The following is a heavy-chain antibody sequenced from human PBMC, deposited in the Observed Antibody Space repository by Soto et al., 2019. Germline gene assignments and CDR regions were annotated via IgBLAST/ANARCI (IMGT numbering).Heavy chain of an antibody. J-gene: IGHJ4*02. Sequence: QVPLVQSGAEVKKPGASVKVSCKASGYTFTSYAMHWVRQAPGQRLEWMGWINAGNGNTKYSQKFQGRVTITRDTSASTAYMELSSLRSEDTAVYYCARPYITIFGVVIDLGYWGQGTLVTVSS. CDR1: GYTFTSYA. CDR2: INAGNGNT. CDR3: ARPYITIFGVVIDLGY. V-gene: IGHV1-3*01. D-gene: IGHD3-3*01.